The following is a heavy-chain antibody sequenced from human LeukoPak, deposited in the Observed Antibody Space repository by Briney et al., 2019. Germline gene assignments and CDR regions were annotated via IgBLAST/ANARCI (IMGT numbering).Heavy chain of an antibody. J-gene: IGHJ4*02. V-gene: IGHV1-69*04. CDR3: MGRKRWVTSVDEY. Sequence: ASVKVSCKTSGATFSSYAINWVRQAPGEGLEWLGRIIPILGTADYAEKFQGRVTITADKSTTTAYMELSSLRYEDTAMYFCMGRKRWVTSVDEYWGQGTLVTVSS. CDR1: GATFSSYA. D-gene: IGHD2-21*02. CDR2: IIPILGTA.